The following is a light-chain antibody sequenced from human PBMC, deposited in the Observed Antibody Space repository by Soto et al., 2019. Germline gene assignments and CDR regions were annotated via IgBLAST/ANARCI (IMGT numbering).Light chain of an antibody. V-gene: IGLV2-14*01. J-gene: IGLJ1*01. CDR3: SSYTSSSTLAYV. CDR1: SSDVGGYNY. CDR2: EVS. Sequence: LTQPASVSGSPGQSITISCTGTSSDVGGYNYVSWYQQHPGKAPKLMIYEVSNRPSGVSNRFSGSKSGNTASLTISGLQAEDEADYYCSSYTSSSTLAYVFGTGTKVTVL.